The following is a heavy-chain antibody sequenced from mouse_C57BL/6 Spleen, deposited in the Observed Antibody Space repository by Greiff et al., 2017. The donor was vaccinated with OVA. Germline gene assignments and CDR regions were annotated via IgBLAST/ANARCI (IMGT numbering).Heavy chain of an antibody. CDR2: ISNGGGST. V-gene: IGHV5-12*01. CDR1: GFTFSDYY. D-gene: IGHD2-3*01. Sequence: EVKLMESGGGLVQPGGSLKLSCAASGFTFSDYYMYWVRQTPGKRLEWVAYISNGGGSTYYPDTVKGRFTISRDNAKNTLYLQMSRLKSEDTAMYYCARLSMMVTGAMDYWGQGTSVTVSS. J-gene: IGHJ4*01. CDR3: ARLSMMVTGAMDY.